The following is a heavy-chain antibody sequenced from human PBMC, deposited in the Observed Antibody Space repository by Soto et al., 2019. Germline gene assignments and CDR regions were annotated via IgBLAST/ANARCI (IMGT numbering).Heavy chain of an antibody. Sequence: GGSLSLSCVASGFTFSSYGMHWVRQAPGKGLEWVAIISYDGSNTYYADSVKGRFTISRDNSKNTLYLQMSSLRAEDTAVYYCVKVSYGGNSRSWFDPWGQGTLVTVSS. J-gene: IGHJ5*02. CDR1: GFTFSSYG. CDR3: VKVSYGGNSRSWFDP. CDR2: ISYDGSNT. D-gene: IGHD4-17*01. V-gene: IGHV3-30*18.